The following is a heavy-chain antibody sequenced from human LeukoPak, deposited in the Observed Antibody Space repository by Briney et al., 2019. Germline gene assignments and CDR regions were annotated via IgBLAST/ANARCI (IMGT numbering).Heavy chain of an antibody. Sequence: PGGSLRLSCAASGFTFSSYAMSWVRPAPGKGLEWVSAISGSGGSTYYADSVKGRFTISRDNSKNTLYLQMNSLRAEDTAVYYCARGTHCSSTSCSVYWGQGTLVTVSS. CDR1: GFTFSSYA. CDR3: ARGTHCSSTSCSVY. J-gene: IGHJ4*02. D-gene: IGHD2-2*01. V-gene: IGHV3-23*01. CDR2: ISGSGGST.